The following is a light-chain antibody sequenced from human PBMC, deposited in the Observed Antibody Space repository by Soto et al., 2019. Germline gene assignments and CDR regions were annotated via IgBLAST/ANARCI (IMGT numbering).Light chain of an antibody. CDR2: GAS. CDR3: HQSGSSPLT. CDR1: QSVSSNY. Sequence: EIVLTQSPGTLSLSPGERATLSCRASQSVSSNYLAWYQQIPGQAPRLLIYGASSRATGIPDRFSGGGSGTDFTLTISRLEPEDFAVYYCHQSGSSPLTFGGGTKVEIK. V-gene: IGKV3-20*01. J-gene: IGKJ4*01.